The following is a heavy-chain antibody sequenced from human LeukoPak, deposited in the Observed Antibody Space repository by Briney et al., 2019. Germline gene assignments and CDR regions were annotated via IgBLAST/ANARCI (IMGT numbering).Heavy chain of an antibody. D-gene: IGHD3-10*01. V-gene: IGHV3-30-3*01. Sequence: PGGSLTLSCAASGFTFSTYVMEWVRQAPGKRLECVAIISYDGSTKYYADSVKGRFTISRDNSKNMVYLQMSSLGAEDTAIYYCARDHYYFISWSSVDYWGQGTLVSVSS. CDR3: ARDHYYFISWSSVDY. CDR2: ISYDGSTK. CDR1: GFTFSTYV. J-gene: IGHJ4*02.